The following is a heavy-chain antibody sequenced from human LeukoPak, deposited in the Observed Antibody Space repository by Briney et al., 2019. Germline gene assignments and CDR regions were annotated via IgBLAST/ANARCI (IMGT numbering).Heavy chain of an antibody. J-gene: IGHJ5*02. CDR2: IIPIFGTA. CDR1: GGTFISYA. D-gene: IGHD6-13*01. V-gene: IGHV1-69*05. Sequence: ASXKVSCKASGGTFISYAISWVRQAPGQGLEWMGGIIPIFGTANYAQKFQGRVTITTDESTSTDYMELSSLRSEDTAVYYCARDFIRYGSSWNWFDPWGQGTLVTVSS. CDR3: ARDFIRYGSSWNWFDP.